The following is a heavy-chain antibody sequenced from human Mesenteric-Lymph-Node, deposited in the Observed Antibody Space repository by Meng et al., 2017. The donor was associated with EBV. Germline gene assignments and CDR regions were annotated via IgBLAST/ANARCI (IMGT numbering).Heavy chain of an antibody. J-gene: IGHJ4*02. CDR2: IYHSGTT. CDR1: GGSIISVGYS. D-gene: IGHD1-26*01. CDR3: ARSAGGDYFDY. Sequence: QECVLGRVRPSQTLLLTCAVSGGSIISVGYSWSWIRQAPGKGLEWIGFIYHSGTTYLNPSLRSRVNLSGDTSKNQFSLNLRSVSAADTAIYFCARSAGGDYFDYWGQGTLVTVSS. V-gene: IGHV4-30-2*01.